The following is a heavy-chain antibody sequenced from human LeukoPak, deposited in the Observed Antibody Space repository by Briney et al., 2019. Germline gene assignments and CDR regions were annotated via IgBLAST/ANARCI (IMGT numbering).Heavy chain of an antibody. V-gene: IGHV3-66*02. CDR3: ASGAGDLGDAFDI. Sequence: GGSLRLSCAASGFTVSSNYMSWVRQAPGKGLEWVSVIYGGGSTYYADSVKGRFTISRDNSKNTLYLQMNSLRAEDTAVYYCASGAGDLGDAFDIWGQGTMVTVSS. J-gene: IGHJ3*02. CDR2: IYGGGST. CDR1: GFTVSSNY. D-gene: IGHD7-27*01.